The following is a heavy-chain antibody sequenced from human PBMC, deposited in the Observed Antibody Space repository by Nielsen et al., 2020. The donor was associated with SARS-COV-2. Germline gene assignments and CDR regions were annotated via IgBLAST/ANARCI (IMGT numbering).Heavy chain of an antibody. D-gene: IGHD3-3*01. CDR3: ARLSSATIFGVVIGFSGMDV. Sequence: RQAPGKGLEWIGEINHSGSTNYNPSLKSRVTISVDTSKNQFSLKLSSVTAADTAVYYCARLSSATIFGVVIGFSGMDVWGQGTTVTVSS. V-gene: IGHV4-34*01. CDR2: INHSGST. J-gene: IGHJ6*02.